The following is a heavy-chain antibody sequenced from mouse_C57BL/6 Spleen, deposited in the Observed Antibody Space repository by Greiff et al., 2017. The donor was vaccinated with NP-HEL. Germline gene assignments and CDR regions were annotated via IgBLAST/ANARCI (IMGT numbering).Heavy chain of an antibody. V-gene: IGHV14-2*01. J-gene: IGHJ3*01. CDR3: ARGAYYSNFVAWFAY. CDR1: GFNIKDYY. CDR2: IDPEDGET. Sequence: EVQLQQSGAELVKPGASVKLSCTASGFNIKDYYMHWVKQRTEQGLEWIGRIDPEDGETKYAPKFQGKATITADTSSTTAYLQLSSLTSEDTAVYYCARGAYYSNFVAWFAYWGQGTLVTVSA. D-gene: IGHD2-5*01.